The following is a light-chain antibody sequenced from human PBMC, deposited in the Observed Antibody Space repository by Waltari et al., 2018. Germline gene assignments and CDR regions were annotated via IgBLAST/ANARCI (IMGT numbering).Light chain of an antibody. CDR1: KFGTYS. CDR3: HVWHPHVDPGV. Sequence: SYVVTQPPSVSVAPGETATITWGGGKFGTYSVHWYQQKAGQAPVLVIFCDRDRPSGIPDRFSGSNSGNTATLTISRVEAGDEARYYCHVWHPHVDPGVFGTGTEVTVL. CDR2: CDR. J-gene: IGLJ1*01. V-gene: IGLV3-21*04.